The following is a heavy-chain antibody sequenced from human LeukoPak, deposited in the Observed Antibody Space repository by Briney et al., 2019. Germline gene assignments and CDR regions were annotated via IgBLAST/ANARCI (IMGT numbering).Heavy chain of an antibody. CDR3: AKDKRVGATPFDY. D-gene: IGHD1-26*01. V-gene: IGHV3-23*01. Sequence: GGSLRLSCAASGFTFSSYAMSWVLQAPGKGLEWVSTISGSGDSTYYADSVKGRFTISTDNSKNTLYLQVNSLRADDTAVYYCAKDKRVGATPFDYWGQGTLVTVSS. CDR1: GFTFSSYA. J-gene: IGHJ4*02. CDR2: ISGSGDST.